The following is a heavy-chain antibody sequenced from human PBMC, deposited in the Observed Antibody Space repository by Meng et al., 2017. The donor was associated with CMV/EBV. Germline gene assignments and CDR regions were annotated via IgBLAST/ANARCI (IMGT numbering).Heavy chain of an antibody. V-gene: IGHV3-48*04. J-gene: IGHJ3*02. Sequence: GGSLRLSCAASGFTFSSYSMNWVRQAPGKGLGWVSYISSSSSTIYYADSVKGRFTISRDNAKNSLYLQMNSLRAEDTAVYYCASRAYCGGDCFDAFDIWGQGTMVTVSS. CDR1: GFTFSSYS. D-gene: IGHD2-21*01. CDR3: ASRAYCGGDCFDAFDI. CDR2: ISSSSSTI.